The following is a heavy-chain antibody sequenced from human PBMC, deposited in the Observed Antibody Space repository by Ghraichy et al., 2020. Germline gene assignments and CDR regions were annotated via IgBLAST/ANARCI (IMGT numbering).Heavy chain of an antibody. D-gene: IGHD4-17*01. Sequence: SETLSLTCTVSCGSISSGGYYWSWIRQHPGKGLEWIGYIYYSGSTYYNPSLESRVTISVDTSKNQFSLKLSSVTAADTAVYYCARDRYGDFFDYWGQGTLVTVSS. CDR3: ARDRYGDFFDY. V-gene: IGHV4-31*03. CDR2: IYYSGST. CDR1: CGSISSGGYY. J-gene: IGHJ4*02.